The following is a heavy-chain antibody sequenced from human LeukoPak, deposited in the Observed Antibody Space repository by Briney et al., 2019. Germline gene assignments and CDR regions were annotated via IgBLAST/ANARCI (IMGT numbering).Heavy chain of an antibody. D-gene: IGHD6-19*01. J-gene: IGHJ4*02. V-gene: IGHV3-30*01. CDR1: GFTFSSYA. CDR3: AREYSSGWYAANGFDY. Sequence: GRSLGLSCAASGFTFSSYAMHWVRQAPGKGLEWVAVISYDGSNKYYADSVKGRFTISRDNSKNTLYLQMNSLRAEDTAVYYCAREYSSGWYAANGFDYWGQGTLVTVSS. CDR2: ISYDGSNK.